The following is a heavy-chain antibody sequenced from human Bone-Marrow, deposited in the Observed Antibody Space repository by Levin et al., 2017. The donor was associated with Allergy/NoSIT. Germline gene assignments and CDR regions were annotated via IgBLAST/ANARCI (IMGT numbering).Heavy chain of an antibody. Sequence: SETLSLTCTVSGGSISSYYWSWIRQPPGKGLEWIGYIYYSGSTNYNPSLKSRVTISVDTSKNQFSLKLSSVTAADTAVYYCAREGGDVVVPAAMSTGAFDIWGQGTMVTVSS. V-gene: IGHV4-59*01. CDR3: AREGGDVVVPAAMSTGAFDI. CDR1: GGSISSYY. J-gene: IGHJ3*02. CDR2: IYYSGST. D-gene: IGHD2-2*01.